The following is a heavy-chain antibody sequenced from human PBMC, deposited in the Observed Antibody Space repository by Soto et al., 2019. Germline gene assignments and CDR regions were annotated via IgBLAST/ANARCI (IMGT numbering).Heavy chain of an antibody. Sequence: QVQLVQSGAEVKKPGSSVKVSCKASRGTFSSYAISCVRQAPGQGLEWMGGIIPIFGTANYAQKFQGRVTITADKSTSTAYMELSSLRSEDTAVYYCARDLGYGDYETDFDYWGQGTLVTVSS. CDR2: IIPIFGTA. CDR1: RGTFSSYA. V-gene: IGHV1-69*06. D-gene: IGHD4-17*01. J-gene: IGHJ4*02. CDR3: ARDLGYGDYETDFDY.